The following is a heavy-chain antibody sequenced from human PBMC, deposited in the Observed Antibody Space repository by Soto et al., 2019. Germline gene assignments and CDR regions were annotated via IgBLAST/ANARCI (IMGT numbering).Heavy chain of an antibody. Sequence: LRLSCAASGFTFSSYTMNWVRQAPGKGLEWVSGINSGGRTYYADSVKGRFTISRDDSKNTLYLQIISLRAEDTAVYYCAKDLRPDGVWDFAYWGQGTLVTVSS. CDR1: GFTFSSYT. CDR2: INSGGRT. J-gene: IGHJ4*02. CDR3: AKDLRPDGVWDFAY. D-gene: IGHD4-17*01. V-gene: IGHV3-23*01.